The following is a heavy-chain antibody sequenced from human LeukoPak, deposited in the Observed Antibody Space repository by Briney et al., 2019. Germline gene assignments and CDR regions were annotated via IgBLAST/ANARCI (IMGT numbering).Heavy chain of an antibody. D-gene: IGHD3-3*01. J-gene: IGHJ2*01. CDR2: IHYRGAT. Sequence: SETLSLTCAVSGGSFTGYYWSWIRQAPGKGLEWIGEIHYRGATNYKPSLRSRVTISRDTSENQFSLKLSSVTAADTAVYYCARGILEYYYFALWGRGTLVTVSS. CDR1: GGSFTGYY. V-gene: IGHV4-34*01. CDR3: ARGILEYYYFAL.